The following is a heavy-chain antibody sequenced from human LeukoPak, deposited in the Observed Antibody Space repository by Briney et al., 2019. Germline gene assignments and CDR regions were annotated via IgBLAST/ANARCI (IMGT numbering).Heavy chain of an antibody. J-gene: IGHJ5*02. CDR1: GGSIRSSYYY. Sequence: SETLSLTCPVSGGSIRSSYYYWGWIRQPPGKGLEWIGSIYDSGTPYYNPSLKSRVPISVDTSKTQFSLKLNSVTAADTAVYDCARHYGPWGQGTLVTVSS. D-gene: IGHD3-10*01. CDR3: ARHYGP. V-gene: IGHV4-39*01. CDR2: IYDSGTP.